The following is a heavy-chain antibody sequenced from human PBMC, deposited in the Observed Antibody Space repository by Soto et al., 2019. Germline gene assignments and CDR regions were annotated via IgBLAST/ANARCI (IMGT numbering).Heavy chain of an antibody. D-gene: IGHD2-2*01. J-gene: IGHJ4*02. CDR2: ISSDGSNK. Sequence: QVQLVESGGGVVQPGRSLRLSCAASGFTFSSYTMHWVRQAPGKGLEWVALISSDGSNKYYVDAVKGLFTISRDNSINTLSLQMNSLRTEDTAVYYGARAPATSWHTFDSWGQGTLVTVSS. V-gene: IGHV3-30-3*01. CDR1: GFTFSSYT. CDR3: ARAPATSWHTFDS.